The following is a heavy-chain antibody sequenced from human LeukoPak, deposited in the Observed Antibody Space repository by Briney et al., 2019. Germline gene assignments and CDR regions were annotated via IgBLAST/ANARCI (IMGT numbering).Heavy chain of an antibody. D-gene: IGHD3-10*01. CDR3: ARRKGRFDYYMDV. CDR2: IIPILGIA. V-gene: IGHV1-69*02. CDR1: GYTFTDYY. Sequence: SVKVSCKASGYTFTDYYLHWVRQAPGQGLEWMGRIIPILGIANYAQKFQGRVTITADKSTSTAYMELSSLRSEDTAVYYCARRKGRFDYYMDVWGKGTTVTVSS. J-gene: IGHJ6*03.